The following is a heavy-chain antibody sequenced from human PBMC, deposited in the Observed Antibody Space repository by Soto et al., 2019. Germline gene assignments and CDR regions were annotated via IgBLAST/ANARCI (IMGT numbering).Heavy chain of an antibody. CDR1: GGSISSSNC. CDR3: ARGERGLSYGEGDYCDGMAV. V-gene: IGHV4-4*02. J-gene: IGHJ6*01. Sequence: SETLSLTCAVSGGSISSSNCWSWVRQPPGKGLEWIGEIYHSGSTNYNPSLKSRVTISVDKCKNQFSLKLSSVTAADTAVYYCARGERGLSYGEGDYCDGMAVWGQGTTVLGSA. CDR2: IYHSGST. D-gene: IGHD3-10*01.